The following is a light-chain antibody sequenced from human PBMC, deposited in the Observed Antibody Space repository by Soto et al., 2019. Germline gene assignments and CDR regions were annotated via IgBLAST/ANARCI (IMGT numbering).Light chain of an antibody. CDR3: QQYNTYSYT. CDR2: DAF. Sequence: DIQMTQSPSTLSASVGDRVTITCRASQSISSWLAWYQQKPGKAPELRIYDAFSLESGVPSRFSGSAAGTEVTLTISSLQPDDSATYYCQQYNTYSYTFGQGTKLEIK. J-gene: IGKJ2*01. V-gene: IGKV1-5*01. CDR1: QSISSW.